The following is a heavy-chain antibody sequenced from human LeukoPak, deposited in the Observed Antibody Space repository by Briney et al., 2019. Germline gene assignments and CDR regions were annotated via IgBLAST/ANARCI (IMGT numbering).Heavy chain of an antibody. CDR3: ARVRLSGYYRDDY. D-gene: IGHD3-3*01. Sequence: GESLKISCKGFGYSFANYWIGWVRQMPGKGLEWMGIVYPGDSDSRNSPSFEGQVTITVDKSINTAYLQWSSLKASDTAIYYCARVRLSGYYRDDYWGQGTLVTVSS. V-gene: IGHV5-51*01. CDR1: GYSFANYW. J-gene: IGHJ4*02. CDR2: VYPGDSDS.